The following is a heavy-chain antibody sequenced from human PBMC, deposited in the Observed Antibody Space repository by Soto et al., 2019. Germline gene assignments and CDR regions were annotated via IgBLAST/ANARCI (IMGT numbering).Heavy chain of an antibody. CDR3: VRQGIGNLHGLVDV. CDR1: SGPTSSHN. J-gene: IGHJ6*02. V-gene: IGHV4-59*08. Sequence: QVQLQQSGPGLVKPSETLSLTCSVSSGPTSSHNWGWIRQTPGRGLEWIGYVYSTGGTSYNPSLNSRGTISADTSTNHISLTLTSVTAADTAVYYCVRQGIGNLHGLVDVWGQGTMVRVSS. D-gene: IGHD1-1*01. CDR2: VYSTGGT.